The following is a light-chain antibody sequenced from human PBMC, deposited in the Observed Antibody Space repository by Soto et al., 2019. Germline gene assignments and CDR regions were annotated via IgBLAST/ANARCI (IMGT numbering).Light chain of an antibody. CDR1: QGISNY. CDR2: AAS. J-gene: IGKJ1*01. CDR3: QKYNSAPQT. V-gene: IGKV1-27*01. Sequence: DIQMTQSPSSLSASVGDRVTMTCRASQGISNYVAWYQQKPGTVPKLLIFAASTLQSGVPSRFSGSGSGTDFTLTISSLQPEDVATYYCQKYNSAPQTFGQGTKVEIK.